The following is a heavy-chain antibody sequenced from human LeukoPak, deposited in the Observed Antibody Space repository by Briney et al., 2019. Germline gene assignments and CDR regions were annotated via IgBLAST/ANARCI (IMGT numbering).Heavy chain of an antibody. V-gene: IGHV1-2*02. CDR1: GYTFTGYY. CDR2: ISPNSGGT. Sequence: ASVKVSCKASGYTFTGYYMHWVRQAPGQGLEWMGWISPNSGGTNYAQKFQGRVTMTRDTSISTAYMELSRLRSDDTAVYYCARVVVVPAAKLFDYWGQGTLVTVSS. D-gene: IGHD2-2*01. CDR3: ARVVVVPAAKLFDY. J-gene: IGHJ4*02.